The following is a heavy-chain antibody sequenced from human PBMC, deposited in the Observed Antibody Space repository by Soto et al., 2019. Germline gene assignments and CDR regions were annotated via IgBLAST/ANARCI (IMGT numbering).Heavy chain of an antibody. CDR2: INHSGST. CDR3: PRGVGFIGIAAAGTTLLPRPFDY. J-gene: IGHJ4*02. CDR1: GGSFSGFY. Sequence: PSETLSLTCAVFGGSFSGFYWSLIRQPPREGLGWIGEINHSGSTNYNPSLKSRVTISVDTSKNQFSLKLSSVTAADTAVYYCPRGVGFIGIAAAGTTLLPRPFDYWGQGTLVPVSS. V-gene: IGHV4-34*01. D-gene: IGHD6-13*01.